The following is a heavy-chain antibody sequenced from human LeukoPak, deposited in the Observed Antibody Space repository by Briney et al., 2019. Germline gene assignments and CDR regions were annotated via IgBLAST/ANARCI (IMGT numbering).Heavy chain of an antibody. CDR3: ARAAYCSGGSCQYYMDV. J-gene: IGHJ6*03. Sequence: SETLSLTCAVYGGSFSGYYWSWIRQPPGKGLEWIGEINHSGSTNYNPSLKSRVTISVDTSKNQFSLKLTSVTAADTAVYYCARAAYCSGGSCQYYMDVWGKGPRSPSP. D-gene: IGHD2-15*01. CDR1: GGSFSGYY. V-gene: IGHV4-34*01. CDR2: INHSGST.